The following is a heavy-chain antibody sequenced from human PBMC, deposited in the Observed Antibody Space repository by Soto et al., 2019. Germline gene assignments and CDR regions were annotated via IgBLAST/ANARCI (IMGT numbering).Heavy chain of an antibody. CDR3: PHKGYGDYPLDY. J-gene: IGHJ4*02. V-gene: IGHV2-5*02. Sequence: QITLKESGPTLVKPTQTLTLTCTFSGFSLSTSGVGVGWIRQPPGKALEWLAVIYWDDYKHYSPSLKSRLTITKDTSKNQVVLTMTNMDPVDTATYYCPHKGYGDYPLDYWGQGTLLTVSS. D-gene: IGHD4-17*01. CDR2: IYWDDYK. CDR1: GFSLSTSGVG.